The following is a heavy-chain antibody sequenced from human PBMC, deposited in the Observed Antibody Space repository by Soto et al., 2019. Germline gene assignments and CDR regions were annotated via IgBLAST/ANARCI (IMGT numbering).Heavy chain of an antibody. CDR3: ARTLAFYGILTGYAKVNWFDP. J-gene: IGHJ5*02. Sequence: PSETLSLTCTVSGGSISSGGYYWSWIRQHPGKGLEWIGYIYYSGSTYYNPSLKSRVTISVDTSKNQFSLKLSSVTAADTAVYYCARTLAFYGILTGYAKVNWFDPWGQGTLVTVSS. D-gene: IGHD3-9*01. CDR2: IYYSGST. V-gene: IGHV4-31*03. CDR1: GGSISSGGYY.